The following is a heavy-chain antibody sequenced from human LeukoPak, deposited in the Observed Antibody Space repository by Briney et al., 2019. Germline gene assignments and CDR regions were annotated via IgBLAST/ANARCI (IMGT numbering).Heavy chain of an antibody. CDR2: ITNSGSSK. V-gene: IGHV3-48*01. CDR1: EFTFSSYS. J-gene: IGHJ4*02. D-gene: IGHD3-22*01. CDR3: ARTRSSGYLIFDY. Sequence: GRSLRLSCAASEFTFSSYSMNWVRQAPGKGLEWVSYITNSGSSKSYADSVKGRFTISRDNTKNSLYLQMNGLRAEDTAVYYCARTRSSGYLIFDYWGQGILVTVSS.